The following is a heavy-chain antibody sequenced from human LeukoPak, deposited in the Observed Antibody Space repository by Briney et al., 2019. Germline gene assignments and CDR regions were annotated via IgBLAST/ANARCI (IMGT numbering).Heavy chain of an antibody. D-gene: IGHD2-2*01. CDR1: GGSISSYY. Sequence: SETLSLTCTVSGGSISSYYWSWIRQPPGQRLEWIGYMYYSGTTNYNPSLKSRVTISVDTSKNQFSLKLSSVTPADTAVYYCARGSVPAAVVFDYWGQGTLVTVSS. V-gene: IGHV4-59*01. J-gene: IGHJ4*02. CDR3: ARGSVPAAVVFDY. CDR2: MYYSGTT.